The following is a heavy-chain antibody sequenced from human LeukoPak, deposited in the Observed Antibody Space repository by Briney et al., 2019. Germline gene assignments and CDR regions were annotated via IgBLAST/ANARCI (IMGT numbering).Heavy chain of an antibody. D-gene: IGHD3-16*02. CDR3: ARHDSFIPY. J-gene: IGHJ4*02. Sequence: GGSLRLSCAASGFTSSDYAMSWVRQAAGEGLEWVSGISDTGRRTYYTDSVQGRFTISRDESKKTVYLLMNTLRAEDTAVYFCARHDSFIPYWGQGTLVTVSS. V-gene: IGHV3-23*01. CDR2: ISDTGRRT. CDR1: GFTSSDYA.